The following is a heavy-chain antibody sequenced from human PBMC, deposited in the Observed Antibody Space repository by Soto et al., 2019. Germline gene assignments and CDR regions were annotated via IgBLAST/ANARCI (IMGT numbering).Heavy chain of an antibody. V-gene: IGHV3-9*01. D-gene: IGHD6-19*01. J-gene: IGHJ1*01. CDR2: ISWNSGSI. CDR1: GFTFDDYA. CDR3: AKGSGYSSGWYFEAEYFQH. Sequence: GGSLRLSCAASGFTFDDYAMHWVRQAPGKGLEWVSGISWNSGSIGYADSVKGRFTISRDNAKNSLYLQMNSLRAEDAALYYCAKGSGYSSGWYFEAEYFQHWGQGT.